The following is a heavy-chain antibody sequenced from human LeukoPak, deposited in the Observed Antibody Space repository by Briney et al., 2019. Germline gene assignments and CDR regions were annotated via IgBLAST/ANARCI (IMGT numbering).Heavy chain of an antibody. D-gene: IGHD2-2*01. CDR2: IYYSGST. J-gene: IGHJ5*02. CDR1: GGSISSGDYY. CDR3: ARDGRYCSTTSCQGWFDP. V-gene: IGHV4-30-4*01. Sequence: SQTLSLTCTVSGGSISSGDYYWSWIRQPPGKGLEWIGYIYYSGSTYYNPSLKSRVTISVDTSKNQFSLKLSSVTAADTAVYYCARDGRYCSTTSCQGWFDPWGQGTLVTVSS.